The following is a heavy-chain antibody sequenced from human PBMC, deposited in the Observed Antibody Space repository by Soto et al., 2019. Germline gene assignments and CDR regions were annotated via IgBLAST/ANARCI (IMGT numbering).Heavy chain of an antibody. CDR1: GGSISSSSYY. CDR2: IYYSGST. V-gene: IGHV4-39*01. CDR3: ARHYYYCSSTSCYDWNYYYYYMDV. Sequence: SSETLSLTCTVSGGSISSSSYYWGWIRQPPGKGLEWIGSIYYSGSTYYNPSLKSRVTISVDTSKNQFSLKLSSVTAADTAVYYCARHYYYCSSTSCYDWNYYYYYMDVWGKGTTVTVSS. D-gene: IGHD2-2*01. J-gene: IGHJ6*03.